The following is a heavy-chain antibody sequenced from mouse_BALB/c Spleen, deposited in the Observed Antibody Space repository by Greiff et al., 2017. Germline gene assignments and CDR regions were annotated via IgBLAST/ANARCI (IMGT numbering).Heavy chain of an antibody. CDR3: ASHRYFDV. Sequence: DVHLVESGGGLVKPGGSLKLSCAASGFTFSSYAMSWVRQTPEKRLEWVATISSGGSYTYYPDSVKGRFTISRDNAKNTLYLQMSSLRSEDTAMYYCASHRYFDVWGAGTTVTVSS. CDR2: ISSGGSYT. V-gene: IGHV5-9-3*01. CDR1: GFTFSSYA. J-gene: IGHJ1*01.